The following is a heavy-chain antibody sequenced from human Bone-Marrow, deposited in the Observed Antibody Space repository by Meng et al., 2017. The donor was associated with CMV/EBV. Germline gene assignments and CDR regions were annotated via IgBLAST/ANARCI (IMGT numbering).Heavy chain of an antibody. CDR2: ISSSGSTI. V-gene: IGHV3-48*03. Sequence: GGSLRLTWSASGFTFSSYEMNWVRQAPGKGLEWVSYISSSGSTIYYADSVKGRFTISRDNAKNSLYLQMNSLRAEDTAVYYCARGSTAMGYWYFDLWGRGTLVTVSS. CDR3: ARGSTAMGYWYFDL. CDR1: GFTFSSYE. J-gene: IGHJ2*01. D-gene: IGHD5-18*01.